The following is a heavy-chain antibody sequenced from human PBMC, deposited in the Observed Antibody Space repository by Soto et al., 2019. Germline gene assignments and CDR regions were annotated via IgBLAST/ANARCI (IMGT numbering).Heavy chain of an antibody. CDR2: IRSKAYGGTT. CDR3: TKTAPPPLRYFDWFHTGGWFDP. V-gene: IGHV3-49*03. CDR1: GFTFGDYA. Sequence: GGSLRLSCTASGFTFGDYAMSWFRQAPGKGLEWVGFIRSKAYGGTTEYAASVKGRFTISRDDSKSIAYLQMNSLKTEDTAVYYCTKTAPPPLRYFDWFHTGGWFDPWGQGTLVTVSS. D-gene: IGHD3-9*01. J-gene: IGHJ5*02.